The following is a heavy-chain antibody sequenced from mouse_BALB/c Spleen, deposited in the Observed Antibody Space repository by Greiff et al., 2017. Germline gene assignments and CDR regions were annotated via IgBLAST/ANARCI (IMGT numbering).Heavy chain of an antibody. Sequence: DVKLQESGPGLVKPSQSLSLTCTVTGYSITSDYAWNWIRQFPGNKLEWMGYISYSGSTSYNPSLKSRISITRDTSKNQFFLQLNSVTTEDTATYYCAKSHDYGYGAYWGQGTLVTVSA. D-gene: IGHD1-2*01. CDR3: AKSHDYGYGAY. CDR1: GYSITSDYA. V-gene: IGHV3-2*02. J-gene: IGHJ3*01. CDR2: ISYSGST.